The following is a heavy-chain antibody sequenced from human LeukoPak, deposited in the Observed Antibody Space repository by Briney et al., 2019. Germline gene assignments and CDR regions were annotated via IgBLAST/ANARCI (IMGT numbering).Heavy chain of an antibody. J-gene: IGHJ5*02. D-gene: IGHD6-13*01. Sequence: GAPLRLSCAASGFTFSSYAMSWVRQAPGKGLEWVSVISGSGGSTYYADSVKGRFTISRDNSKNTLYLQMNSLRAEDTAVYYCAKCGQQLVPRWFDPWGQGTLVTVSS. CDR1: GFTFSSYA. V-gene: IGHV3-23*01. CDR2: ISGSGGST. CDR3: AKCGQQLVPRWFDP.